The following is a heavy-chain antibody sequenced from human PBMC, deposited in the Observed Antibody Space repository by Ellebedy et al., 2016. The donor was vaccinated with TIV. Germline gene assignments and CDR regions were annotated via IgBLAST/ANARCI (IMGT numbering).Heavy chain of an antibody. CDR2: IGDTAHNT. CDR1: GFTFSNYA. D-gene: IGHD2-21*01. V-gene: IGHV3-23*01. Sequence: GESLKISCAASGFTFSNYAMTWVRQAPGKGLEWVSGIGDTAHNTYYVDSVKGRFTISRDNSGNVLFLQMNSLRAEDTAVYYCAKARGSSVIDYNYFGMDVWGQGTTVTVSS. CDR3: AKARGSSVIDYNYFGMDV. J-gene: IGHJ6*02.